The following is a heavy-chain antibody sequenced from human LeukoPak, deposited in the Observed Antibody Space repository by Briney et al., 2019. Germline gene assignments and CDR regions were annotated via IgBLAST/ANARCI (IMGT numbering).Heavy chain of an antibody. D-gene: IGHD3-10*01. CDR2: ISTSSSYI. CDR3: ARAGGTWFGEPPFDY. Sequence: PGGSLRLSCAASGFTFSRYSMKWVRQAPGKGLEWVSFISTSSSYIYYADSVKGRFTVSRDNAKNSLHLQMNSLRAEDTAVYYCARAGGTWFGEPPFDYWGQGTLVTVSS. V-gene: IGHV3-21*01. J-gene: IGHJ4*02. CDR1: GFTFSRYS.